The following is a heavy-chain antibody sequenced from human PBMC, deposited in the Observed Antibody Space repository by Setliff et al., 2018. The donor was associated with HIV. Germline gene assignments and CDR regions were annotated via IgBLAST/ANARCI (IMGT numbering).Heavy chain of an antibody. CDR1: GASIGSGVYY. D-gene: IGHD7-27*01. Sequence: PSETLSLTCSVSGASIGSGVYYWTWVRQPAGKGLEWIGHILTDGSPNCSPSLKSRVTISLDTSKNQFSLKLSSMTAADTAVYFCARNLWGSSLDVWGKGTTVTVSS. CDR3: ARNLWGSSLDV. V-gene: IGHV4-61*09. CDR2: ILTDGSP. J-gene: IGHJ6*04.